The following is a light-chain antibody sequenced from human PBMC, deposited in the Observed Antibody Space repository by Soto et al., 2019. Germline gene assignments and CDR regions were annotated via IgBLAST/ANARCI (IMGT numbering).Light chain of an antibody. CDR2: VAS. CDR1: QSVSSN. CDR3: KQYNVWPLT. J-gene: IGKJ4*01. V-gene: IGKV3-15*01. Sequence: EIVMTQSPATLSVSPGETATLSCRARQSVSSNLAWYQQKPCQTPKLLIYVASTRATGIPARFSGSGSGTEFTLTIRNLQSEDFAFYYCKQYNVWPLTFGGGTKVEFK.